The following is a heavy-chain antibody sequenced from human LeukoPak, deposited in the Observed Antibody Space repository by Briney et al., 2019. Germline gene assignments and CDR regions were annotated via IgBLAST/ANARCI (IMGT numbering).Heavy chain of an antibody. CDR2: INHSGST. CDR1: GGSFSGYY. CDR3: ARSWAYYYGSGSYRPPPFDY. V-gene: IGHV4-34*01. J-gene: IGHJ4*02. Sequence: SETLSLTCAVYGGSFSGYYWSWIRQPPAKGLEWFGEINHSGSTNYNPPPNSRVTISVDTSKNQFSLKLSSVTAADTGVYYCARSWAYYYGSGSYRPPPFDYWGQGTLVTVSS. D-gene: IGHD3-10*01.